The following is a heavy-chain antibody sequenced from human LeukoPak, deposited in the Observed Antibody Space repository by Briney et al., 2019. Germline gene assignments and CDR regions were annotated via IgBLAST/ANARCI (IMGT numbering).Heavy chain of an antibody. CDR1: GGSISGSSYY. V-gene: IGHV4-39*07. J-gene: IGHJ6*02. Sequence: SETLSLTCTVSGGSISGSSYYWGWIRQPPGKGLEWIGSIYYSGSTYYNPSLKSRVTISVDTSKNQFSLKLSSVTAADTAVYYCASQTPPYGMDVWGQGTTVTVSS. CDR2: IYYSGST. CDR3: ASQTPPYGMDV.